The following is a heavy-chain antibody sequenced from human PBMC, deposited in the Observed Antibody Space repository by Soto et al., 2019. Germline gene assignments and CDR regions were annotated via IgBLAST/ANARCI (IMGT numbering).Heavy chain of an antibody. V-gene: IGHV3-23*01. CDR2: ISGSGGST. Sequence: PGGSLRLSCAASGFTFSSYAMSWVRQAPGKGLEWVSAISGSGGSTYYADSVKGRFTISRDNSKNTLYLQMNSLRAEDTAVYYCARASGDPYYYYYGMDVWGQGTTVTVSS. CDR1: GFTFSSYA. CDR3: ARASGDPYYYYYGMDV. J-gene: IGHJ6*02. D-gene: IGHD2-21*02.